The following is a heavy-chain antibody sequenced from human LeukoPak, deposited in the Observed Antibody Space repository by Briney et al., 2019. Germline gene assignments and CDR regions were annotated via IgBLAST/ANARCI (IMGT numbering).Heavy chain of an antibody. CDR1: GESFSGYY. CDR2: INDHGTT. J-gene: IGHJ6*02. CDR3: ARGASCGGDCYWEDYYYYGTDV. V-gene: IGHV4-34*01. D-gene: IGHD2-21*02. Sequence: PSETLSLTCAVYGESFSGYYWSWIRQPPGKGLEWIGEINDHGTTNYNPSLKSRVTISVDTSKNQFSLKLSSVTAADTAVYYCARGASCGGDCYWEDYYYYGTDVWGQGTTVTVSS.